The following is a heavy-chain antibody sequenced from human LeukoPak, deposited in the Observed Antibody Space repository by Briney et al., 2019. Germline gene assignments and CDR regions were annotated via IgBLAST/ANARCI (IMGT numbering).Heavy chain of an antibody. V-gene: IGHV3-33*01. CDR3: ARDADTSSHFSRNDY. CDR1: GFTFSHYG. D-gene: IGHD5-18*01. Sequence: GGSLRLSCAASGFTFSHYGMHWVRQAPGKGLEWVALIWHDGSKKYYADSVKGRFTISRDNSKNTVGLQMNSVRADDTAVYYCARDADTSSHFSRNDYWGQGTLVTVSS. CDR2: IWHDGSKK. J-gene: IGHJ4*02.